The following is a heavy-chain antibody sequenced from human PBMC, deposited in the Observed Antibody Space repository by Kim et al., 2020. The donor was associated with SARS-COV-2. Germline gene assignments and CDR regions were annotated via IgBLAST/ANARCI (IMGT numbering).Heavy chain of an antibody. J-gene: IGHJ6*03. CDR1: GFTFDDYA. V-gene: IGHV3-9*01. CDR3: AKGDYYYYYMDV. Sequence: GGSLRLSCAASGFTFDDYAMHWVRQAPGKGLEWVSGISWNSGSIGYADSVKGRFTISRDNAKNSLYLQMNSLRAEDTALYYCAKGDYYYYYMDVWGKGTTVTVS. CDR2: ISWNSGSI.